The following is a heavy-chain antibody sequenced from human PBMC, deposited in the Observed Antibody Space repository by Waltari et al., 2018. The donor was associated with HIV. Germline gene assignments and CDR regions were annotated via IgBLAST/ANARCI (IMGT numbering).Heavy chain of an antibody. Sequence: QLQLQESGPGLVTPSETLSLTCTVSGGSLSSGSYYWGWSRQPPGKGLEWIGSIYYSGNTYFNPSLKSRVTISVDTSKNQFSLKLSSVTAADTAVYYCALIVVVPAAKLNWFDPWGQGTLVTVSS. CDR2: IYYSGNT. J-gene: IGHJ5*02. D-gene: IGHD2-2*01. V-gene: IGHV4-39*01. CDR1: GGSLSSGSYY. CDR3: ALIVVVPAAKLNWFDP.